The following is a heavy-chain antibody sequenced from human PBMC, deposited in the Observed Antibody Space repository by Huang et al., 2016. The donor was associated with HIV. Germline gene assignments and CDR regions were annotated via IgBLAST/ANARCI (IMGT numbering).Heavy chain of an antibody. J-gene: IGHJ4*02. Sequence: EVQLVESGGGLVKPGGSLRLSCAASGFTFKDGWMSWVRHTPGKGLEWVGLIKTKDDGGTTDYAAPVKGRFSMSRDDSKNTFYLQMNSLKSEDTAVYYCTTWARTSAGGNWGQGTLVSVSS. CDR2: IKTKDDGGTT. CDR3: TTWARTSAGGN. V-gene: IGHV3-15*01. CDR1: GFTFKDGW. D-gene: IGHD6-25*01.